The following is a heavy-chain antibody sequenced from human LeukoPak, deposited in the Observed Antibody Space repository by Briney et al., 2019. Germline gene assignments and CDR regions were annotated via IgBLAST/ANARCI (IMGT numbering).Heavy chain of an antibody. CDR1: GFTFSSYG. CDR2: IWYDGSNK. V-gene: IGHV3-33*01. J-gene: IGHJ4*02. Sequence: GRSLRLSCAASGFTFSSYGMHWVRQAPGKGLEWVAVIWYDGSNKYYADSVKGRFTISRDNSKNTLYLQMNSLRAEDTAVYYCARGHYGDPFDYCGQGTLVTVSS. D-gene: IGHD4-17*01. CDR3: ARGHYGDPFDY.